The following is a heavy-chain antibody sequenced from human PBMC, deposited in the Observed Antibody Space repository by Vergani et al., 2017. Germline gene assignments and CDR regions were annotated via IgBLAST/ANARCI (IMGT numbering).Heavy chain of an antibody. V-gene: IGHV5-10-1*03. CDR2: IDPSDSYT. J-gene: IGHJ2*01. CDR1: GYSFTSYW. D-gene: IGHD6-25*01. Sequence: VQLVQSGAEVKKPGESLRISCKGSGYSFTSYWISWVRQMPGQGLEWMGRIDPSDSYTNYSPSFQGDVTISADKAISTAYLQWSSLKASDTAMYYCAGSGQRSYWYFDLWGRGTLVTVSS. CDR3: AGSGQRSYWYFDL.